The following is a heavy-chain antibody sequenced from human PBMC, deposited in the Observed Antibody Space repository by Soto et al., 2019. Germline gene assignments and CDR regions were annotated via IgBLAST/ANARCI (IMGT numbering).Heavy chain of an antibody. D-gene: IGHD6-13*01. J-gene: IGHJ6*02. CDR3: SRGSSASNSAMDV. Sequence: GGSLRLSCVASGFTFGTYWMHWVRQAPGKGLVWVSRLHNDGSRTTYADSVRGRFTISRDNAKNTLFLQMNSLRADDTAVYYCSRGSSASNSAMDVWGQGTTVTVSS. V-gene: IGHV3-74*03. CDR2: LHNDGSRT. CDR1: GFTFGTYW.